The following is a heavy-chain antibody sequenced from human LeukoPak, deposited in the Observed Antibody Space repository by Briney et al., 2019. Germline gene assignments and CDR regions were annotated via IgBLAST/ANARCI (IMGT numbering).Heavy chain of an antibody. Sequence: PGGSLRLSCAASGFMFGRFAMSWVRQAPGKGLEWVAAISATGGTTYYADSVRGRFTVSRDNSENTLYLQLNSLRAEDTAVYFCAKARHIAVPVVGFAYCGQGILVTVYS. CDR1: GFMFGRFA. D-gene: IGHD6-19*01. CDR2: ISATGGTT. CDR3: AKARHIAVPVVGFAY. J-gene: IGHJ4*02. V-gene: IGHV3-23*01.